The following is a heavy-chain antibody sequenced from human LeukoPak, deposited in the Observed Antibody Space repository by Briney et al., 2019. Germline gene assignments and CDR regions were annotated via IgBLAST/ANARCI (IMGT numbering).Heavy chain of an antibody. CDR3: ARDSSYGYEEVLGLFDY. D-gene: IGHD5-18*01. V-gene: IGHV4-59*01. CDR2: IYYSGST. CDR1: GGSIGSYY. Sequence: SETLSLTCTVSGGSIGSYYWSWIRQPPGKGLEWIGYIYYSGSTNYNPSLKSRVTISVDTSKNQFSLKLSSVTAADTAVYYCARDSSYGYEEVLGLFDYWGQGTLVTVSS. J-gene: IGHJ4*02.